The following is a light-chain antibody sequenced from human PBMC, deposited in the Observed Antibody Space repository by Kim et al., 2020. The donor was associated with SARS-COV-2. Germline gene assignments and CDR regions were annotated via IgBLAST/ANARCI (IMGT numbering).Light chain of an antibody. CDR3: QQFFHLRT. V-gene: IGKV1-33*01. J-gene: IGKJ2*02. CDR1: QDISNF. Sequence: DIQMTQSPSSLSASIGDRVTITCQASQDISNFLLWYQHIPRKAPKLLIYDASSLATGAPSRFSGSGSGTEFSLTINSLQPEDFGTYYCQQFFHLRTFGQGTKLEI. CDR2: DAS.